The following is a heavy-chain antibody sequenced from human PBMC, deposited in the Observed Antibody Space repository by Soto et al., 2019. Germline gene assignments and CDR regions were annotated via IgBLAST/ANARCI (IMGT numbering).Heavy chain of an antibody. Sequence: SETLSLTCAVSGGSISSGGYSWSWIRQPPGKGLEWIGYIYHSGSTYYNPSLKSRVTISVDRSKNQFSLKLSSVTAADTAVYYCARGPTAYGSGCDPWGQGTLVTVSS. CDR1: GGSISSGGYS. CDR3: ARGPTAYGSGCDP. D-gene: IGHD6-19*01. J-gene: IGHJ5*02. V-gene: IGHV4-30-2*01. CDR2: IYHSGST.